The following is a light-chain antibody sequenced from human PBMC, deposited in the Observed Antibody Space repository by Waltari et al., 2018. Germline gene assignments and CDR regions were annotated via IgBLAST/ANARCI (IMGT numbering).Light chain of an antibody. CDR3: MQILQPART. Sequence: DILMTQSPLSLPVTPGEPASIPCRSTQSLLHSNGYNDLGWYLQKPGQSPPVLIYLGSNRASGVPDRFSGSGSGTDCTLNISRVEAEDVGVYYCMQILQPARTFGQGTRLEIK. CDR2: LGS. V-gene: IGKV2-28*01. CDR1: QSLLHSNGYND. J-gene: IGKJ2*01.